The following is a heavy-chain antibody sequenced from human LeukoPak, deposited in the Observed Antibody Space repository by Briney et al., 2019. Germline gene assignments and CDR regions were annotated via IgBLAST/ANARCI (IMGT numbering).Heavy chain of an antibody. CDR1: GYTFTSYG. CDR3: ARNQGSSGWTYYYYYMDV. CDR2: INPNSGST. Sequence: GASVKVSCKASGYTFTSYGISWVRQAPGQGLEWMGWINPNSGSTNYAQKFQGRVTMTRDTSISTAYMELSRLRSDDTAVYYCARNQGSSGWTYYYYYMDVWGKGTTVTISS. V-gene: IGHV1-2*02. J-gene: IGHJ6*03. D-gene: IGHD6-19*01.